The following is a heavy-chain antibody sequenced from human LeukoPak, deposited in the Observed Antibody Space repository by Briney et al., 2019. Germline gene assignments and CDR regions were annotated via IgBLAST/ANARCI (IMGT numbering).Heavy chain of an antibody. CDR2: ISGGGGST. V-gene: IGHV3-23*01. CDR3: AKDRLTVTSFDY. CDR1: GFTFSSYG. J-gene: IGHJ4*02. Sequence: GGSLRLSCAASGFTFSSYGMSWVRQAPGKGLEWVSAISGGGGSTYYADSVEGRFTISRDNSKNTLYLQMNSLRADDTAVYYCAKDRLTVTSFDYWGQGTLVTVSS. D-gene: IGHD4-17*01.